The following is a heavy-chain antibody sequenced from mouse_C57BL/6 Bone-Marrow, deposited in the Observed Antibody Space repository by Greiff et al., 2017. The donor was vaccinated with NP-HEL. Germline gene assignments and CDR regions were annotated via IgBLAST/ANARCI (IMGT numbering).Heavy chain of an antibody. CDR3: ERPAQATEGCAY. J-gene: IGHJ3*01. CDR1: GYTFTDYY. D-gene: IGHD3-2*02. V-gene: IGHV1-26*01. CDR2: INPNNGGT. Sequence: EVQLQQSGPELVKPGASVKISCKASGYTFTDYYMNWVKQSPGKSLEWIGDINPNNGGTSYNQTFKGNATLTVDKASSTAYMELRSLTAEDSAVYDCERPAQATEGCAYWGQGTLVTVSA.